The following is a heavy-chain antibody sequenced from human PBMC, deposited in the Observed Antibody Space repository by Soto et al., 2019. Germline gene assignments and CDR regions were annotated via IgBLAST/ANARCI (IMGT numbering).Heavy chain of an antibody. V-gene: IGHV3-73*01. J-gene: IGHJ4*02. Sequence: LRLSCAASGFTFSASAMHWVRQASGKGLEWVGRIRSKANSYATAYAASVKGRFTISRDDSKNMAYLQMNSLKTEDTAVYYCISRRYCGGDCYFDYLGQGTLVTV. CDR2: IRSKANSYAT. D-gene: IGHD2-21*02. CDR3: ISRRYCGGDCYFDY. CDR1: GFTFSASA.